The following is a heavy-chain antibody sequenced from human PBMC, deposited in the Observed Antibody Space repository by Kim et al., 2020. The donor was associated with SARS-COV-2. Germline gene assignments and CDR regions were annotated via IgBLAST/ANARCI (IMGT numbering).Heavy chain of an antibody. CDR3: ARVSRNSGVVGY. CDR1: GFTFSTYW. J-gene: IGHJ4*02. Sequence: GGSLRLSCAASGFTFSTYWMHWVRQAPGKGLVWVSRIRSNGISTYYADSVKGRFTISRDNAKNTMYLQLNSLRAEDTAVYYCARVSRNSGVVGYWGQGT. V-gene: IGHV3-74*01. D-gene: IGHD4-4*01. CDR2: IRSNGIST.